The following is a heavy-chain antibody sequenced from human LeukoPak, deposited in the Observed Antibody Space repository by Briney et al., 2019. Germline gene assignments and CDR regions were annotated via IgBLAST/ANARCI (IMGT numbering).Heavy chain of an antibody. J-gene: IGHJ4*02. D-gene: IGHD2-8*01. CDR1: GFTFSSYS. CDR3: ARGLMVYATYDY. V-gene: IGHV3-21*01. Sequence: GGSLRLSCVASGFTFSSYSMNWVRQAPGKGLEWVSSISSSSSYIYYADSVKGRFTISRDNAKNSLYLQMNSLRAEDTAVYYCARGLMVYATYDYWGQGTLVTVSS. CDR2: ISSSSSYI.